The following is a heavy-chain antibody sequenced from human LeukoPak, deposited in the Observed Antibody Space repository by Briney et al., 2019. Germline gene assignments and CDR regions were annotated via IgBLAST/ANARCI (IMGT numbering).Heavy chain of an antibody. D-gene: IGHD2-15*01. CDR3: ARPGYCSGGSCYPGYFDY. J-gene: IGHJ4*02. CDR2: ISYDGSNK. Sequence: GRSLRLSCAASGFTFSSYAMHWVRQAPGKGLEWVAVISYDGSNKYYADSVKGRFTISRDNSKNTLYLQMNSLRAEDTAVYYCARPGYCSGGSCYPGYFDYWGQGTLVTVSS. CDR1: GFTFSSYA. V-gene: IGHV3-30*04.